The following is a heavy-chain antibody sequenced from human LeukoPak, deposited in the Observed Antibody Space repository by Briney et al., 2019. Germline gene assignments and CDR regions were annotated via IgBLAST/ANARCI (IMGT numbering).Heavy chain of an antibody. V-gene: IGHV3-48*03. CDR2: ISSSGSTI. CDR3: AELGITMIGGV. D-gene: IGHD3-10*02. CDR1: EFTFSSYE. Sequence: AGRSLRLSCAASEFTFSSYEMNWVRQAPGKGLEWVSYISSSGSTIYYADSVKGRFTISRDNAKNSLYLQMNSLRAEDTAVYYCAELGITMIGGVWGKGTTVTISS. J-gene: IGHJ6*04.